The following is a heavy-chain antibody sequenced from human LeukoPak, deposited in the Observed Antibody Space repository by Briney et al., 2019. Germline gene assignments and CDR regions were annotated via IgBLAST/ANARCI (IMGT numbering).Heavy chain of an antibody. J-gene: IGHJ3*02. CDR2: ISGSGGNT. CDR3: ANIGQTAFDI. V-gene: IGHV3-23*01. CDR1: GLTFSSYA. Sequence: GGSLTLSCAASGLTFSSYAMSWVRQAPGKGLEWVSFISGSGGNTYYADSVKGRFTISRDNSKNTLYLQMNSLRADDTAVYYCANIGQTAFDIWGQGTMVTVSS. D-gene: IGHD1-26*01.